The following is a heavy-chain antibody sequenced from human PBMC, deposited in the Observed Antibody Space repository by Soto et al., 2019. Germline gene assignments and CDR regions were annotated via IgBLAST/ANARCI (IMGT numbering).Heavy chain of an antibody. J-gene: IGHJ6*02. CDR1: GGTFSSYA. CDR3: ARDIIYSGYDRPGEYYYYYGMDV. V-gene: IGHV1-69*01. Sequence: QVQLVQSGAEVKKPGSSVKVSCKASGGTFSSYAISWVRQAPGQGLEWMGGIIPIFGTANYAQKFQGRVTITADECTGTAYMELSSLRSEDTAVYYCARDIIYSGYDRPGEYYYYYGMDVWGQGTTVTVSS. D-gene: IGHD5-12*01. CDR2: IIPIFGTA.